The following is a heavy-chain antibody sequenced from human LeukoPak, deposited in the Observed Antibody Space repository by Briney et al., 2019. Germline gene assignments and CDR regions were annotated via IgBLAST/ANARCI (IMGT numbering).Heavy chain of an antibody. CDR1: GGSVRSDMSH. J-gene: IGHJ4*02. D-gene: IGHD3-10*01. CDR2: IYYSGST. V-gene: IGHV4-61*01. CDR3: ARDVRGVFDY. Sequence: PSETLSLTCSVSGGSVRSDMSHWSWIRQPPGKGLEWIGYIYYSGSTNFNPSLKSRVTISVDTSKNQFSLKLSSVTAADTAVYYCARDVRGVFDYWGQGTLVTVSS.